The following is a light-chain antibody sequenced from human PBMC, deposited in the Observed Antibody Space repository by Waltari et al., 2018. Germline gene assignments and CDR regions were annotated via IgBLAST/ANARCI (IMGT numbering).Light chain of an antibody. Sequence: DIVMTQTPPSLSVTPGQPASISCKSSQSLLYSNGKPYLSWYLQKPGQPPQLLIYGVSNRLSGVPDRFSGSGSGTDFTLKISRVEAEDVGVYYCMQSVQFPFTFGQGTKLEIK. CDR3: MQSVQFPFT. CDR2: GVS. V-gene: IGKV2D-29*01. J-gene: IGKJ2*01. CDR1: QSLLYSNGKPY.